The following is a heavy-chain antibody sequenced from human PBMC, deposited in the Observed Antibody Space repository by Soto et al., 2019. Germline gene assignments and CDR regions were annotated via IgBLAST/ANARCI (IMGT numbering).Heavy chain of an antibody. D-gene: IGHD3-10*01. CDR1: GGSFSGYY. Sequence: QVQLQQWGAGLLKPSETLSLTCAVYGGSFSGYYWSWIRQPPGKGLEWIGEINHSGSTNYNPSLKSRVTISVDTSKNQFFLKLSSVTAADTAVYYCARGGRLILWFGELTPLDYWGQGTLVTVSS. CDR3: ARGGRLILWFGELTPLDY. V-gene: IGHV4-34*01. J-gene: IGHJ4*02. CDR2: INHSGST.